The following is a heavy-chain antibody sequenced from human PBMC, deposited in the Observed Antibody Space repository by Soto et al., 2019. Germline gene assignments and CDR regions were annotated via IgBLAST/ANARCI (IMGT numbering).Heavy chain of an antibody. V-gene: IGHV3-7*01. CDR1: GFTFSTYW. CDR3: ARDYFDFWSGSYYYYMDV. Sequence: GGSLRLSCAASGFTFSTYWMSWVRQVPGKGLEWVANIKQDGSEKYYVDSVKGRFTISRDNAKNSLFLQMNSLRAEDTAVYYCARDYFDFWSGSYYYYMDVWGKGTTVTVSS. CDR2: IKQDGSEK. J-gene: IGHJ6*03. D-gene: IGHD3-3*01.